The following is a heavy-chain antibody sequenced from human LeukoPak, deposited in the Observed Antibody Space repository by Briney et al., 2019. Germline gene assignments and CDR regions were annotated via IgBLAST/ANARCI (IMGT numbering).Heavy chain of an antibody. V-gene: IGHV4-34*01. CDR3: ARGFIVDCSSTSCYANWFDP. D-gene: IGHD2-2*01. J-gene: IGHJ5*02. Sequence: PSETLSLTCAVYGGSFSGCYWSWIRQPPGKGLEWIGEINHSGSTNYNPSLKSRVTISVDTSKNQFSLKLSSVTAADTAVYYCARGFIVDCSSTSCYANWFDPWGQGTLVTVSS. CDR1: GGSFSGCY. CDR2: INHSGST.